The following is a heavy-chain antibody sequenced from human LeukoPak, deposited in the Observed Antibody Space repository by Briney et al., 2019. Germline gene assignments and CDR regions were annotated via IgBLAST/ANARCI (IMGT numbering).Heavy chain of an antibody. CDR1: GDSVSSNSAA. CDR2: TYYRSKWYY. V-gene: IGHV6-1*01. Sequence: SQTLSLTCAISGDSVSSNSAAWNWIRQSPSRGLEWLGRTYYRSKWYYDSAVSVNSRISINPDTSKNQFSLHLNSVTPEGTAVYYCARGGSGWTVSLFDPWGQGTLVTVSS. J-gene: IGHJ5*02. D-gene: IGHD6-25*01. CDR3: ARGGSGWTVSLFDP.